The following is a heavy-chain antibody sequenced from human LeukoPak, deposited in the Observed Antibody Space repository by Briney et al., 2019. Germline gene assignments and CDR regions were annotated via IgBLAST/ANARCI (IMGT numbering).Heavy chain of an antibody. V-gene: IGHV1-8*01. Sequence: ASVKVSCKASGYTFTSYDINWVRQATGQGLEWMGWMNPNSGNIGYAQKFQGRVTMTRNTSISTAYMELSSLRSEDTAVYYCARVQEVVVAATLYYYGMDVWGQGTTVTVSS. CDR2: MNPNSGNI. CDR1: GYTFTSYD. D-gene: IGHD2-15*01. CDR3: ARVQEVVVAATLYYYGMDV. J-gene: IGHJ6*02.